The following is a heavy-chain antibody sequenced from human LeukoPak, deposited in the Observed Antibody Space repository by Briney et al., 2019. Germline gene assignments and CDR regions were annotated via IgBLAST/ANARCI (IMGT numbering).Heavy chain of an antibody. Sequence: VASVKVSCKASGYTFITYSIHWVRQAPGQGLEWMGWINPSSGGTKYAEKFQDRVTLTRDTSNSTAFMELNSLRSDDTAVFYRARAYNWDDSTLSFRGTWVEFDYWGQGTLVTVSS. D-gene: IGHD1-1*01. CDR1: GYTFITYS. CDR2: INPSSGGT. J-gene: IGHJ4*02. V-gene: IGHV1-2*02. CDR3: ARAYNWDDSTLSFRGTWVEFDY.